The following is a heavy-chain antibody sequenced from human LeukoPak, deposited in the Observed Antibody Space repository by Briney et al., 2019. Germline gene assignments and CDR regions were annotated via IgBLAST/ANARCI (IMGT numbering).Heavy chain of an antibody. Sequence: PGGSLRLSCAASGFTFSSYWMHWVRQAPGKGLVWVSRINSDGSSTSYADSVKGRFTISRDNAKNTLYLQMNSLRAEDTAVYYCATEYCYYYMDVWGKGTTVTVSS. J-gene: IGHJ6*03. CDR2: INSDGSST. V-gene: IGHV3-74*01. CDR3: ATEYCYYYMDV. CDR1: GFTFSSYW.